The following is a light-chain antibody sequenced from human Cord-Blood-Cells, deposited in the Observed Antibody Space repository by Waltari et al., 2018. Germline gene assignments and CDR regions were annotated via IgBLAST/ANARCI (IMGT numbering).Light chain of an antibody. Sequence: EIVMTHAPAPLSVFPGERATLAGRASQSVSSNFAWYQQNPGQAPRPLIYGASTRATGIPARFSGSGSGTEFTLTISRLQSEDFAVYYCQQYNNWPPLTCGGGTKVEIK. CDR1: QSVSSN. CDR3: QQYNNWPPLT. J-gene: IGKJ4*01. CDR2: GAS. V-gene: IGKV3-15*01.